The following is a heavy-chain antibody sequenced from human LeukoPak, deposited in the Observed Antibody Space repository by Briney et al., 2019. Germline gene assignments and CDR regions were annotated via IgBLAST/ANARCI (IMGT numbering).Heavy chain of an antibody. J-gene: IGHJ6*02. CDR2: IYYRGST. Sequence: SETLSLTCTVSGGSISSYYWSWIRQPPGKGLEWIGYIYYRGSTNHNPSLKSRVTISGDTSKNQFSLKLSSVTAADTAVYYCARMASDIVVVPAAMGNSSSGYYYGMDVWGQGTTVTVSS. CDR3: ARMASDIVVVPAAMGNSSSGYYYGMDV. D-gene: IGHD2-2*01. CDR1: GGSISSYY. V-gene: IGHV4-59*01.